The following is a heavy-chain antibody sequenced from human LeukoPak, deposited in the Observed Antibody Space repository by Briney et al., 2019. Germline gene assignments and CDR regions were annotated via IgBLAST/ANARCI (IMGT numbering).Heavy chain of an antibody. CDR1: GESFSGNF. Sequence: PSETLSLTCAVSGESFSGNFWTWIRQPPGKGLEWIGYIYYSGSTNYNPSLKSRVTISVDTSKNQFSLKLSSVTAADTAVYYCARHGYYDFWSGYSLNAFDIWGQGTMVTVSS. D-gene: IGHD3-3*01. V-gene: IGHV4-59*08. J-gene: IGHJ3*02. CDR3: ARHGYYDFWSGYSLNAFDI. CDR2: IYYSGST.